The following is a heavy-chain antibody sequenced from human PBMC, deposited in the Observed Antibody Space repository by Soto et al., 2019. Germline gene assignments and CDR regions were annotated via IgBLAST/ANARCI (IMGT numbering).Heavy chain of an antibody. CDR2: IYHSGST. J-gene: IGHJ4*02. V-gene: IGHV4-4*02. CDR1: GGSISSSNW. Sequence: QVQLQESGPGLVKPSGTLSLTCAVSGGSISSSNWWSWVRQPPGKGLEWIWEIYHSGSTKYNPSLKSRVTIPVDKSRNQFSLKLSSVTAAHTAVHYCARRWGEGRVDYWGQGTLVTLSS. CDR3: ARRWGEGRVDY. D-gene: IGHD3-10*01.